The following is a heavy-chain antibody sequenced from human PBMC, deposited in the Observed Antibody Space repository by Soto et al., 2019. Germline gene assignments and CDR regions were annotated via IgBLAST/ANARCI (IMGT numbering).Heavy chain of an antibody. V-gene: IGHV3-66*01. Sequence: EEQLVESGGDLVQPGGSLRLSCAASGFTVSNNYMSWVRQAPGKGLEWVSLIYSGGITYYADSVKGRFTISRDSSKNTLYLQMTSLRAEDTAMYYCAAYSHKGYWGQGTLVTVSS. CDR1: GFTVSNNY. D-gene: IGHD3-16*01. CDR2: IYSGGIT. CDR3: AAYSHKGY. J-gene: IGHJ4*02.